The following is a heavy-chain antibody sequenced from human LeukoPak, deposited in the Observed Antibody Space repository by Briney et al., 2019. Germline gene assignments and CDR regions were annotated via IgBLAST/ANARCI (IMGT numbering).Heavy chain of an antibody. CDR1: GGSISSGSYY. Sequence: PSETLSLTCTVSGGSISSGSYYWSWIRQPAGKGLEWIGRIYTSGSPNYNPSLKSRVTISVDTSKNQFSLKLSSVTAADTAVCYCARARRLGVASFDYWGQGTLVTVSS. CDR2: IYTSGSP. J-gene: IGHJ4*02. CDR3: ARARRLGVASFDY. V-gene: IGHV4-61*02. D-gene: IGHD3-3*01.